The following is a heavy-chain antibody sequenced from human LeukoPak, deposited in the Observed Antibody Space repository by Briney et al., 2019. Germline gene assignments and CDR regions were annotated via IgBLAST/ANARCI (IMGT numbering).Heavy chain of an antibody. CDR3: ARVLKSYGYLIDY. CDR1: GFTFSSYS. J-gene: IGHJ4*02. CDR2: ISSSSSTI. Sequence: PGGSLRLSCAASGFTFSSYSMNWVREAPGKGLEWVSYISSSSSTIYYADSVRGRFTISRDNAKNSLYLQMNSLRDEDTAVYYCARVLKSYGYLIDYWGQGTLVTVSS. D-gene: IGHD5-18*01. V-gene: IGHV3-48*02.